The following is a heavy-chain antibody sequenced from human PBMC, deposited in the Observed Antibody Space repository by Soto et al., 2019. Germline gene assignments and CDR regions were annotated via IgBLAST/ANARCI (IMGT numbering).Heavy chain of an antibody. J-gene: IGHJ3*02. CDR2: ISAYNGNT. D-gene: IGHD2-2*01. V-gene: IGHV1-18*01. CDR3: ARDPLTRYCSGPSCYLGYAFDI. Sequence: ASVKVSCKASGYTFTSFGISWVRQAPRQGLEWMGWISAYNGNTNYAQKFQGRVTITTDTSTSTAIMKLRSLRSDDTAVYYCARDPLTRYCSGPSCYLGYAFDIWGQGTMVTVSS. CDR1: GYTFTSFG.